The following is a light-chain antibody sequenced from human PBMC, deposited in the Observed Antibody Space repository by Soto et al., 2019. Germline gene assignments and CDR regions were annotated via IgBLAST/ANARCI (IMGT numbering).Light chain of an antibody. CDR3: GGWDDSLSGPV. Sequence: QSALTQPASVSGSPGQSITISCTGTSSDVGSYDLVSWYQHHPGTAPKLILYEVTKRPSGVPARFSGSKSGTSASLAISGLRSEDEADYYCGGWDDSLSGPVFGGGTKVTVL. CDR2: EVT. J-gene: IGLJ2*01. CDR1: SSDVGSYDL. V-gene: IGLV2-14*02.